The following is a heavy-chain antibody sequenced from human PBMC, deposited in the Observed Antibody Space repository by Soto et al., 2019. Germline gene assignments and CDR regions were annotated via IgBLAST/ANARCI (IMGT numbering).Heavy chain of an antibody. Sequence: QVQLQESGPGLVKPSQTLSLTCTVSGGSISSDTYYWSWIRQHPGKGLEWIGYIYYSGSTYYNPSLKSRVTLSVDTSKNQFSLKLSSVTAADTAVYYCARGPGSGWYDYWGQGTLVTVSS. V-gene: IGHV4-31*03. D-gene: IGHD6-19*01. CDR1: GGSISSDTYY. CDR2: IYYSGST. J-gene: IGHJ4*02. CDR3: ARGPGSGWYDY.